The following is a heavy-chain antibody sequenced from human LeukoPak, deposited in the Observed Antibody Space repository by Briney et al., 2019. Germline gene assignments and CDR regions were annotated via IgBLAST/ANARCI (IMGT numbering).Heavy chain of an antibody. Sequence: PGRSLRLSCAASGFTFSSCWMHWVRHAPGKGLVWVSRINSDGSSTSYADSVKGRFTISRDNAKNTLYLQMNSLRAEDTAVYYCARASYSNYGPWFDPWGQGTLVTVSS. CDR1: GFTFSSCW. D-gene: IGHD4-11*01. CDR2: INSDGSST. V-gene: IGHV3-74*01. CDR3: ARASYSNYGPWFDP. J-gene: IGHJ5*02.